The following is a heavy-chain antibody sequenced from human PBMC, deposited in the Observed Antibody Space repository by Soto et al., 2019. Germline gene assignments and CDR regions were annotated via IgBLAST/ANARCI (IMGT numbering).Heavy chain of an antibody. CDR3: ARGYTPHYYDSSGYYLDY. CDR2: IIPIFGTA. CDR1: GGTFSSYA. J-gene: IGHJ4*02. Sequence: SVKVSCKASGGTFSSYAISWVRQAPGQGLEWMGGIIPIFGTANYAQKFQGRVTITADESTSTAYMELSSLRSEDTAVYYCARGYTPHYYDSSGYYLDYWGQGTLVTVSS. V-gene: IGHV1-69*13. D-gene: IGHD3-22*01.